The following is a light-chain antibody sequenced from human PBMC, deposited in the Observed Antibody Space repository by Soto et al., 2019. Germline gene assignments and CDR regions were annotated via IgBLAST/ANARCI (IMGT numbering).Light chain of an antibody. CDR2: KAS. CDR1: QSISSW. J-gene: IGKJ1*01. V-gene: IGKV1-5*03. Sequence: IQKPQSRSTLSASVIYRCTIACRASQSISSWLAWYQQKPGKAPKLLIYKASTLKSGVPSRFSGSGSGTEFTFTISSLQPDDFGTYYCQQYNSYSWTFGQGTKVDIK. CDR3: QQYNSYSWT.